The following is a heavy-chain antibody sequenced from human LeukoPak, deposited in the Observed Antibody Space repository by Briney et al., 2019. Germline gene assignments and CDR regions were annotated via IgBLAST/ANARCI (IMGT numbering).Heavy chain of an antibody. CDR1: RGTFSSYA. V-gene: IGHV1-69*06. Sequence: ASVKVSCQASRGTFSSYAISWVRQPPAKEVDWMGGIIPIFGTANYAQKFQGRVTITADKSTSTAYMELSSLRSEDTAVYYCARDNCGGDCYPDYWGQGTLVTVSS. CDR2: IIPIFGTA. J-gene: IGHJ4*02. D-gene: IGHD2-21*02. CDR3: ARDNCGGDCYPDY.